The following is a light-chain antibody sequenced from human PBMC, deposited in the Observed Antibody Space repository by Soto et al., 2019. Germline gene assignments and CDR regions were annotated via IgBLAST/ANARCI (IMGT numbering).Light chain of an antibody. V-gene: IGLV2-23*02. CDR3: CSYAGSSTYV. J-gene: IGLJ1*01. CDR2: EVS. Sequence: LTQPAPVSGSPGQSITISCTGTSSYVGSYNLVSWYQQHPGKAPKLMIYEVSKRPSGVSNRFSGSKSGNTASLTISGLQAEDEADYYCCSYAGSSTYVFGTGTKVTVL. CDR1: SSYVGSYNL.